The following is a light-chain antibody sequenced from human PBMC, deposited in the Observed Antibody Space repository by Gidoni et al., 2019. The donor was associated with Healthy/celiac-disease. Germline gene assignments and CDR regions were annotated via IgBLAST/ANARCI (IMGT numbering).Light chain of an antibody. V-gene: IGKV1-39*01. CDR1: QSISSY. CDR3: QQSYSTRWT. J-gene: IGKJ1*01. CDR2: AAS. Sequence: DIQMTQSPSSLSASVGDRVTITCRASQSISSYLNWYQQKPGKAPTLLIYAASSLQSGVPSRFSGSGSGTDFTLTISRLQPEDFATYYCQQSYSTRWTFGQGTKVEIK.